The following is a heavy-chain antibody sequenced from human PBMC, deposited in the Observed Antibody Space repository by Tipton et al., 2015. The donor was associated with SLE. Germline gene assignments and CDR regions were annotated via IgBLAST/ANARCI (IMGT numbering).Heavy chain of an antibody. CDR2: MNPNSGNT. Sequence: QSGAEVKKPGASVKVSCKASGYSLTSHDINWVRQATGQGLEWMGWMNPNSGNTGYAQKFQGRVTMTRDTSISTAYMELTSLRSEDTAVYYCAREGGMSTGGFFDFWGQGTPVTVSS. D-gene: IGHD1-1*01. CDR3: AREGGMSTGGFFDF. V-gene: IGHV1-8*01. J-gene: IGHJ4*02. CDR1: GYSLTSHD.